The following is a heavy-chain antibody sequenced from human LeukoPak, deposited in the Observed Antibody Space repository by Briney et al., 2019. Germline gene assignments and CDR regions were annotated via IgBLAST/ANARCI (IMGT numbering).Heavy chain of an antibody. CDR2: IYPSDSDT. Sequence: GESLKISCKGSGYSFTNYWIGWVRQMPGKGLEWMGIIYPSDSDTRYSPSFQGQVTFSADKSISTAYLQWSSLKASDTAMYYCARLPGYCTGGSCYFDYWGQGTLVTVSS. D-gene: IGHD2-15*01. CDR1: GYSFTNYW. J-gene: IGHJ4*02. CDR3: ARLPGYCTGGSCYFDY. V-gene: IGHV5-51*01.